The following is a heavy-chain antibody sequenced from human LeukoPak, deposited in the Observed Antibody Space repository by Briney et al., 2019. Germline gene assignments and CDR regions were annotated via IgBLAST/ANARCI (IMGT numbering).Heavy chain of an antibody. Sequence: PSETLSLTCTVSGGSLSSRSHYWGWIRQPPGKGLEWIGSIYYSGSTYYNPSLKSRVTISVDTSKNQFSLKLSSVTAADTAVYYCACRTAMVFDYWGQGTLVTVSS. D-gene: IGHD5-18*01. CDR1: GGSLSSRSHY. J-gene: IGHJ4*02. CDR3: ACRTAMVFDY. V-gene: IGHV4-39*01. CDR2: IYYSGST.